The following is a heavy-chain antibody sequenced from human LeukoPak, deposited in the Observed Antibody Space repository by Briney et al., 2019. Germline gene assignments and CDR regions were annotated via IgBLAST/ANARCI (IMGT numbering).Heavy chain of an antibody. D-gene: IGHD2-15*01. J-gene: IGHJ4*02. CDR1: GLIVSSNH. Sequence: GGSLRLSCAASGLIVSSNHMSWVRQAPGKGLEWVSILYSGGSTNYADSVKGRFTISRVNAKNTLYLQMNTLRAEDTAVYYCAGMGSGYYLDYWGQGTLVTVSS. CDR3: AGMGSGYYLDY. CDR2: LYSGGST. V-gene: IGHV3-53*01.